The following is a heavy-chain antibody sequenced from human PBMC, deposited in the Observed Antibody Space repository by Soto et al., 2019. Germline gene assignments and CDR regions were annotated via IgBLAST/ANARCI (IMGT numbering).Heavy chain of an antibody. V-gene: IGHV4-61*08. J-gene: IGHJ6*02. CDR1: GDSVSSSDFY. D-gene: IGHD6-6*01. CDR2: VYSTGTT. CDR3: AGVGKLVAPKGVKSSYFYAMDV. Sequence: SETLSLTCAVSGDSVSSSDFYWTWIRQPPGKPLEWIGYVYSTGTTNYRPSLKSRVDMSADTSENQFYLKARSVTAADAAVYFWAGVGKLVAPKGVKSSYFYAMDVWGPGTTVTVSS.